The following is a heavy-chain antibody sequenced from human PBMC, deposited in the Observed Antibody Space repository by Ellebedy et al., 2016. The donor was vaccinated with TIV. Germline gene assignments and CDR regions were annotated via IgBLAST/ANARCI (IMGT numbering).Heavy chain of an antibody. J-gene: IGHJ4*02. CDR2: INPSDGDT. V-gene: IGHV1-46*01. CDR1: GYTFTSYY. CDR3: ARTPRIAARYPYEY. Sequence: ASVKVSCXASGYTFTSYYLHWVRQAPGQRLEWMGIINPSDGDTRYAQKFQGRVTMTRDTSTSRVYMELSSLRSDDAGVYYCARTPRIAARYPYEYWGQGTLVTVSS. D-gene: IGHD6-6*01.